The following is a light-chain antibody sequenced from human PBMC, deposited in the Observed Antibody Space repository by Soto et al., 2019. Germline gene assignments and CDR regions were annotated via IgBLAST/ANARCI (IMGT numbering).Light chain of an antibody. CDR2: DNN. CDR3: GTWDSSLGRV. J-gene: IGLJ2*01. Sequence: QSVLTQPPSVSAAPGQKVTISCSGSSSNIGNSYVSWYQQLPGTAPKLLIYDNNKRPSGIPDRFSGSKSGTSATLGITGLQTGDEADYYCGTWDSSLGRVFGGGTKVTVL. V-gene: IGLV1-51*01. CDR1: SSNIGNSY.